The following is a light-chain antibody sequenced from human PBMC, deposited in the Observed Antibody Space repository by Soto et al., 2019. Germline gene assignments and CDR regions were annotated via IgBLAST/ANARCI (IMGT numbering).Light chain of an antibody. CDR2: NTV. CDR3: QQDSDWPQT. CDR1: HSISVN. J-gene: IGKJ1*01. Sequence: EIVMTQSPATLSVSPGERVTLSCRASHSISVNVAWYQQKPGQATRLLIYNTVTRATGIPARFSGRSSATDFFLTISRLHSDDSVDYFCQQDSDWPQTFGQGTKVEIK. V-gene: IGKV3-15*01.